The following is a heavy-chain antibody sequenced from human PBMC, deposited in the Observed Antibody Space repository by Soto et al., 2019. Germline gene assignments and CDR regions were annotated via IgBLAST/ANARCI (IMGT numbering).Heavy chain of an antibody. CDR1: GYTFTSYG. D-gene: IGHD3-22*01. CDR2: ISAYNDIT. Sequence: QVQLVQSGAEVKNPGASVKVSCKASGYTFTSYGISWVRQVPGQGLEWMGWISAYNDITNYAQKLQDRVTMTTDASPSTAYMELRSLRSDDTAMYYCAVYDSSGKYYFDYWGQGTLVTVSS. V-gene: IGHV1-18*01. CDR3: AVYDSSGKYYFDY. J-gene: IGHJ4*02.